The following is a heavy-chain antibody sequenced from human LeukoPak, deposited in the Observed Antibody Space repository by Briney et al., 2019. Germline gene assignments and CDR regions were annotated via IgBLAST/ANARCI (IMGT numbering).Heavy chain of an antibody. Sequence: GASVKVSCKTSGYTFTDYYIHWVRQAPGQGLEWMGWINPDSGYTNYAQKIQGRVTMTTGPSINTAYMELCRLTSDDTAVYYCATVPRTTVFGTFRYYYMDVWGEGTTVAVSS. D-gene: IGHD3-3*01. CDR2: INPDSGYT. CDR3: ATVPRTTVFGTFRYYYMDV. V-gene: IGHV1-2*02. J-gene: IGHJ6*03. CDR1: GYTFTDYY.